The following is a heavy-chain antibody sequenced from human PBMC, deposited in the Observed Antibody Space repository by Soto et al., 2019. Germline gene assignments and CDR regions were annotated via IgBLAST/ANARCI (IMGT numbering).Heavy chain of an antibody. CDR3: ARDVDVTSTRPRGALDI. CDR2: IVPLFGTT. D-gene: IGHD6-6*01. J-gene: IGHJ3*02. CDR1: GGTFSSYT. V-gene: IGHV1-69*01. Sequence: QVQLVQSGAEVKKPGSSVKVSCKASGGTFSSYTFSWVRQAPGQGLEWMGGIVPLFGTTNDAKIFQGRVTTAADESTSTVYMELSSRRSEDAAMYYCARDVDVTSTRPRGALDIWGQGTVITVSS.